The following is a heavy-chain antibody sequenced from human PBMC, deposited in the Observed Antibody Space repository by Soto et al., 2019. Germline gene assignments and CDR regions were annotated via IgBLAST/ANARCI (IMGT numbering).Heavy chain of an antibody. CDR1: GYTFTSYG. D-gene: IGHD5-12*01. CDR3: ARVWGREWLRGKPMDV. CDR2: ISAYNGNT. V-gene: IGHV1-18*01. J-gene: IGHJ6*03. Sequence: VKVSCKASGYTFTSYGISWVRQAPGQGLEWMGWISAYNGNTNYAQKLQGRVTMTTDTSTSTAYMELRSLRSDDTAVYYCARVWGREWLRGKPMDVWGKGTTVTVS.